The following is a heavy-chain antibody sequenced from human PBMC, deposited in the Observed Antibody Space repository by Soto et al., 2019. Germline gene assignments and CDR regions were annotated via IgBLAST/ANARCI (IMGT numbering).Heavy chain of an antibody. V-gene: IGHV4-61*01. CDR3: ASVWLSDYHFDY. J-gene: IGHJ4*02. Sequence: SETLSLTGAVSVASFSSLNYYWSWIRQPPGKGLEWIGYIYHSGSTHYNPSLKSRVTVSLDTSKNQFSLKLSSVTAADTAVFYCASVWLSDYHFDYWGQGTLVTVSS. D-gene: IGHD4-17*01. CDR1: VASFSSLNYY. CDR2: IYHSGST.